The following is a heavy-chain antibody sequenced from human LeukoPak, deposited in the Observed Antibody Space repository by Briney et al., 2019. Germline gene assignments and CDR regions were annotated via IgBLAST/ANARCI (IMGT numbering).Heavy chain of an antibody. D-gene: IGHD3-9*01. CDR3: AREASHDILTDEYYFDY. V-gene: IGHV4-4*07. J-gene: IGHJ4*02. CDR1: GDSISSYY. Sequence: SETLSLTCTVSGDSISSYYWTWIRQPAGKGLEWIGRILLRGSTDYDPSLKSRVSMSVETSRNHFSLKLNSVTAADTAVYYCAREASHDILTDEYYFDYWGQGTLVTVSS. CDR2: ILLRGST.